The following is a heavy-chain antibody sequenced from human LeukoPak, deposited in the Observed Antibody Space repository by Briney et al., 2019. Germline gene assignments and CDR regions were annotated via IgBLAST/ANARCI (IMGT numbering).Heavy chain of an antibody. D-gene: IGHD3-10*01. CDR3: VCGSGSSLDV. Sequence: GASVKVSCKASGGTFSSYAISWVRQAPGQGLEWMGGIIPIFGTANYAQKFQGRVTMTRDTSTSTVYMELSSLRSEDTAVYYCVCGSGSSLDVWGKGTTVTISS. V-gene: IGHV1-69*05. CDR1: GGTFSSYA. J-gene: IGHJ6*04. CDR2: IIPIFGTA.